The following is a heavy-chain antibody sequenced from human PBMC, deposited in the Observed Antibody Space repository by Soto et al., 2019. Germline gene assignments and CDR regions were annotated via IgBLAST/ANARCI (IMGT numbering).Heavy chain of an antibody. CDR2: IDPSDSYT. J-gene: IGHJ6*02. CDR1: GYSFTSYW. V-gene: IGHV5-10-1*01. CDR3: ASWYMVAATRAYGMDV. Sequence: PGASLKISCKGSGYSFTSYWISWVRQMPGKGLEWMGRIDPSDSYTNYSPSFQGHVTISADKSISTAYLQWSSLKASDTAMYYCASWYMVAATRAYGMDVWGQGTTVTVSS. D-gene: IGHD2-15*01.